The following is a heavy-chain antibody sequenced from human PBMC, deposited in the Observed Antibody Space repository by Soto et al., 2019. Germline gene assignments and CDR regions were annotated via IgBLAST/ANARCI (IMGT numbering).Heavy chain of an antibody. CDR2: TRNKANSYTT. D-gene: IGHD6-19*01. CDR1: GFTFSDHY. J-gene: IGHJ4*02. V-gene: IGHV3-72*01. Sequence: EVQLVESGGGLVQPGGSLRLSCAASGFTFSDHYMDWVRQAPGKGLEWVGRTRNKANSYTTEYAASVKGRFTISRNDSKNSLNLQMKSLKTTNTAVYYGARGPPIAVACTVSDYWGQGTLVTVSS. CDR3: ARGPPIAVACTVSDY.